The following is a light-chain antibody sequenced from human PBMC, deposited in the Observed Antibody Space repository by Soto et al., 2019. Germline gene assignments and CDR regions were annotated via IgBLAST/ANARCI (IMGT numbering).Light chain of an antibody. Sequence: QAVVTQEPSLTVSPGGTVTLTCGSSTGAVTSGHYPHWFQQKPGQAPRTLIYDTSIKHSWTPARFSGSLLGGKAALPLSGAQREDEADYYCLVIYTGVGEVFGTGTKLTVL. CDR2: DTS. J-gene: IGLJ1*01. CDR1: TGAVTSGHY. CDR3: LVIYTGVGEV. V-gene: IGLV7-46*01.